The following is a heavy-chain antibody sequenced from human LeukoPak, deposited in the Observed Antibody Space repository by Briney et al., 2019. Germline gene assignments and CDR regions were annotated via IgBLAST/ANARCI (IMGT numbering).Heavy chain of an antibody. CDR3: ARVTEYYYDSSGYYDY. V-gene: IGHV3-21*01. Sequence: GGSLRLSWAASGFTFSSYSMNWVRQAPGKGLEWVSSISSSSSYIYYADSVKGRFTISRDNAKNSLYLQMNSLRAEDTAVYYCARVTEYYYDSSGYYDYWGQGTLVTVSS. CDR1: GFTFSSYS. D-gene: IGHD3-22*01. J-gene: IGHJ4*02. CDR2: ISSSSSYI.